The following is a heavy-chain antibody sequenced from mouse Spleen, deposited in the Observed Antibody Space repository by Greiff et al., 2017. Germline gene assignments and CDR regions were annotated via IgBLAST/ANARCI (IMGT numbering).Heavy chain of an antibody. CDR2: ISSGGSYT. D-gene: IGHD1-1*01. J-gene: IGHJ3*01. CDR3: ARQDYGSSQFAY. CDR1: GFTFSSYG. Sequence: VQLKQSGGDLVKPGGSLKLSCAASGFTFSSYGMSWVRQTPDKRLEWVATISSGGSYTYYPDSVKGRFTISRDNAKNTLYLQMSSLKSEDTAMYYCARQDYGSSQFAYWGQGTLVTVSA. V-gene: IGHV5-6*01.